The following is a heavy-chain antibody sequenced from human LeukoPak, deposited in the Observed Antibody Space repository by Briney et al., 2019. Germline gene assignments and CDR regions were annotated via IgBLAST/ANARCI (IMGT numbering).Heavy chain of an antibody. Sequence: PFETLSLTCTVSRGSISSTSNFWGWIRQPPGKGLEYIGSISYSGSTYYNPSLKSRVTVSADTSKNQLSLKLSSVTAADTAVYFCARDPTGFFYFDYWGQGTLVTVSS. V-gene: IGHV4-39*07. CDR1: RGSISSTSNF. D-gene: IGHD1-1*01. J-gene: IGHJ4*02. CDR2: ISYSGST. CDR3: ARDPTGFFYFDY.